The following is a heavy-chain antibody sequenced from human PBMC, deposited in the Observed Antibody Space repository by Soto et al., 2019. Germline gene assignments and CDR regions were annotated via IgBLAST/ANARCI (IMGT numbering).Heavy chain of an antibody. V-gene: IGHV1-18*01. D-gene: IGHD1-1*01. CDR2: ISAYNGDT. Sequence: APGRGLEWMGWISAYNGDTKYAQRVQDRVSMTTDTSTATAYIELRSLRFDDTAIYFWARTHWQPFYLEGFDFWSQGTPVPVPS. J-gene: IGHJ4*02. CDR3: ARTHWQPFYLEGFDF.